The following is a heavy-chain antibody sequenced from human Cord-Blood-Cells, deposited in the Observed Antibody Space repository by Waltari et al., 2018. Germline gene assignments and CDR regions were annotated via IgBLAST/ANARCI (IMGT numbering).Heavy chain of an antibody. Sequence: QVQLVQSGAEVKKPGASVKVSCKASGYTFTSYGISWVRQAPGQGLEWMGWISAYNGNTNDAQKLQGRVTMTTDTSTSTAYMELRGLRSDDTAVYYCARDAPNWGRGDAFDIWGQGTMVTVSS. CDR1: GYTFTSYG. D-gene: IGHD3-16*01. V-gene: IGHV1-18*04. CDR3: ARDAPNWGRGDAFDI. J-gene: IGHJ3*02. CDR2: ISAYNGNT.